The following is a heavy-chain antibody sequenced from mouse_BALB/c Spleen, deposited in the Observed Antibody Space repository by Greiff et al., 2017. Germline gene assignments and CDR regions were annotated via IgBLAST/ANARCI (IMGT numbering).Heavy chain of an antibody. D-gene: IGHD1-2*01. CDR3: ARRLRLQELYYAMDY. CDR2: ISSGGSST. Sequence: EVHLVESGGGLVKPGGSLKLSCAASGFAFSSYDMSWVRQTPEKRLEWVAYISSGGSSTYYPDTVKGRFTISRDNAKNTLYLQMSSLKSEDTAMYYSARRLRLQELYYAMDYWGQGTSVTVSS. J-gene: IGHJ4*01. CDR1: GFAFSSYD. V-gene: IGHV5-12-1*01.